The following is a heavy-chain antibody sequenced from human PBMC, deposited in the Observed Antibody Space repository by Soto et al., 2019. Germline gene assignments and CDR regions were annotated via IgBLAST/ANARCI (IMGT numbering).Heavy chain of an antibody. CDR2: IWYDGSNK. CDR1: GFTFSSYG. CDR3: ARDDHLYYDILTGYNIGHY. D-gene: IGHD3-9*01. V-gene: IGHV3-33*01. J-gene: IGHJ4*02. Sequence: PGGSLRLSCAASGFTFSSYGMHWVRQAPGKGLEWVAVIWYDGSNKYYADSVKGRFTISRDNSKNTLYLQMNSLRAEDTAVYYCARDDHLYYDILTGYNIGHYWGQGTLVTVSS.